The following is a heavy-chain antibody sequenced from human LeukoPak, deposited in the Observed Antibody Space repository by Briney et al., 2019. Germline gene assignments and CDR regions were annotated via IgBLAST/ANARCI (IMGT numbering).Heavy chain of an antibody. CDR3: ARATRDSSSWEFDY. Sequence: SETLSLTCTVSGGSISSYYWSWIRQPPGKGLEWIGYIYYSGSTDYNPSLKSRVIISVDTSKNQFSLKLSSVTAADTAVYYCARATRDSSSWEFDYWGQGTLVTVSS. J-gene: IGHJ4*02. D-gene: IGHD6-13*01. V-gene: IGHV4-59*01. CDR1: GGSISSYY. CDR2: IYYSGST.